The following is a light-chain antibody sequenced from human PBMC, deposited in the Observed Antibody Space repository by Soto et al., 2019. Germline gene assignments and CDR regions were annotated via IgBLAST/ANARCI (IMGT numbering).Light chain of an antibody. Sequence: QSALTQPASVSGSPGQSITISCTGTSSDVGGYNYVSWYQQHPGKAPKLMIYDVSDRPSGVSTRFSGSKSGNTASLAISGLQAEDEADYYCASYTSSDTHVFGTGTKATVL. V-gene: IGLV2-14*01. J-gene: IGLJ1*01. CDR2: DVS. CDR1: SSDVGGYNY. CDR3: ASYTSSDTHV.